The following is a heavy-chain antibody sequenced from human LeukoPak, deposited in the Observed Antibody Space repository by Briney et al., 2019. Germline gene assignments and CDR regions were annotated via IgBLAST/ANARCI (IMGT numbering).Heavy chain of an antibody. CDR3: ARRDYAAWFDP. CDR1: GDSITSGAFY. CDR2: VYYSGST. Sequence: SETLSLTCNISGDSITSGAFYWAWIRQSPGKGLEWIGNVYYSGSTQYNPSLRGRVSISMDKTKNQFSLNLNSVSVTDTAIYYCARRDYAAWFDPWGQGTLVTVSS. D-gene: IGHD4/OR15-4a*01. J-gene: IGHJ5*02. V-gene: IGHV4-39*01.